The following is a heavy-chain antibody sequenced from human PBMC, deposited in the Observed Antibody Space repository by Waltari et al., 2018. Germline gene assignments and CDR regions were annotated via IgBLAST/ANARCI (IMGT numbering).Heavy chain of an antibody. CDR3: ARDSLDRYCSSTSCYKPFDY. CDR1: GYSISSGYY. CDR2: IYHSGST. V-gene: IGHV4-38-2*02. Sequence: ESGPGLVKPSETLSLTCTVSGYSISSGYYWGWIRQPPGKGLEWIGSIYHSGSTYYNPSLKSRVTISVDTSKNQFSLKLSSVTAADTAVYYCARDSLDRYCSSTSCYKPFDYWGQGTLVTVSS. J-gene: IGHJ4*02. D-gene: IGHD2-2*02.